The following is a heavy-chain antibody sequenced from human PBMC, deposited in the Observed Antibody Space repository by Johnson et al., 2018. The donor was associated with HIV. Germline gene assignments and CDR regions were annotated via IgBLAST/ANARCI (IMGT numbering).Heavy chain of an antibody. V-gene: IGHV3-30-3*02. J-gene: IGHJ3*01. Sequence: QVQLVESGGGVVQPGRSLRLSCAASGFTFRSYPMHWVRQAPGKGLEWVAFISYDGSNKYYADSVKGRFTISRDNPKNTLYLQMNSLRYEDTAVYYCAKSIVVVIAGNNDDAFDVWGQGTVVTVSS. CDR3: AKSIVVVIAGNNDDAFDV. CDR2: ISYDGSNK. D-gene: IGHD2-21*01. CDR1: GFTFRSYP.